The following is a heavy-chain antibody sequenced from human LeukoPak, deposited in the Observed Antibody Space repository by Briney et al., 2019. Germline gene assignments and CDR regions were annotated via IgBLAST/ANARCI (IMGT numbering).Heavy chain of an antibody. D-gene: IGHD6-13*01. CDR1: GFTFSSYA. CDR3: AKVNPQLVNFNGMDV. V-gene: IGHV3-23*01. Sequence: GGSLRLSCAASGFTFSSYAMGWVRQAPGKGLEWVSAISGSGGSTYYADSVKGRFTISRDNSKNTLYLQMNSLRAGDTAVYYCAKVNPQLVNFNGMDVWGQGTTVTVSS. CDR2: ISGSGGST. J-gene: IGHJ6*02.